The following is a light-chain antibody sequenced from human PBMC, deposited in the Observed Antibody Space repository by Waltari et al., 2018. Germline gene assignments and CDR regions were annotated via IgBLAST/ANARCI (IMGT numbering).Light chain of an antibody. CDR2: DAS. V-gene: IGKV3-15*01. CDR1: QSVSSN. CDR3: QQYNRWPPIT. Sequence: IVMTQSPATLPVSPGETATLACRASQSVSSNVAWYQKKPGQAPRLLIYDASTRATPIPARFRGSGSGTEFTLTISSLQSEDFAVYYCQQYNRWPPITFGQGTRLEIK. J-gene: IGKJ5*01.